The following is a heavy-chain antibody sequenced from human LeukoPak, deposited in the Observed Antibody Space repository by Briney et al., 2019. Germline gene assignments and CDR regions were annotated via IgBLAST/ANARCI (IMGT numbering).Heavy chain of an antibody. CDR3: AREPQSSGWYPYWYFDL. J-gene: IGHJ2*01. D-gene: IGHD6-19*01. V-gene: IGHV4-4*07. Sequence: SETLSLTCTVSGGSISSYYWSWIRQPAGRGLEWIGRIYTSGSTNYNPSLKSRVTMSVDTSKNQFSLKLSSVTAADTAVYYCAREPQSSGWYPYWYFDLWGRGTLVTVSS. CDR1: GGSISSYY. CDR2: IYTSGST.